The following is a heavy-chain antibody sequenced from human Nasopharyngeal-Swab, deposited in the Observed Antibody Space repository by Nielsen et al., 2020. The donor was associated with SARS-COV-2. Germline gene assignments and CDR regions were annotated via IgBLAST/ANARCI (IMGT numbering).Heavy chain of an antibody. D-gene: IGHD3-22*01. CDR1: GYTFTSYY. CDR3: ARGGKSDSSGYPQYYFDY. CDR2: INPSGGST. V-gene: IGHV1-46*01. Sequence: ASVKVSCKASGYTFTSYYMHWVRQAPGQGLEWMGIINPSGGSTSYAQKFQGRVTMTRDTSTSTVYMELSSLRSEDTAVYYRARGGKSDSSGYPQYYFDYWGQGTLVTVSS. J-gene: IGHJ4*02.